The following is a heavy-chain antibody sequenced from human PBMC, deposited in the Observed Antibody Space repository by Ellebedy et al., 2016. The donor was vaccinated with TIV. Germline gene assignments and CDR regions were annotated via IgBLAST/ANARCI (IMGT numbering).Heavy chain of an antibody. CDR1: GGSISSGGYY. CDR3: ARGTVPYGDYTQNNWFDP. J-gene: IGHJ5*02. Sequence: SETLSLXXTVSGGSISSGGYYWSWIRQHPGKGLEWIGYIYYSGSTYYNPSLKSRVTISVDTSKNQFSLKLSSVTAADTAVDYCARGTVPYGDYTQNNWFDPWGQGTLVTVSS. CDR2: IYYSGST. V-gene: IGHV4-31*03. D-gene: IGHD4-17*01.